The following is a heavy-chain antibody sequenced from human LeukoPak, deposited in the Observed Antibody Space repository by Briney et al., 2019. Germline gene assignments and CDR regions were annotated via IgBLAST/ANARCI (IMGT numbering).Heavy chain of an antibody. CDR2: ISTSRSYI. CDR1: GFTFRSYS. D-gene: IGHD2-2*01. Sequence: PGGSLRLSCAASGFTFRSYSMNWVRQAPGKGLEWVSSISTSRSYIYYADSVKGRFTISRDNAKNTLYLQMNSLRAEDTAVYYCVSPGGSTSWNDYWGQGTLVTVSS. CDR3: VSPGGSTSWNDY. V-gene: IGHV3-21*01. J-gene: IGHJ4*02.